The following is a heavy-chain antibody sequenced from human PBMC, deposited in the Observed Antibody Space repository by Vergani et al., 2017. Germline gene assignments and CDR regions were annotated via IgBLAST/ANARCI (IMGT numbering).Heavy chain of an antibody. D-gene: IGHD1-1*01. Sequence: EVQLVESGGGLVQPGGSLRLSCAASGFTFSSYSMNWVRQAPGKGLEWVSYISSSSSYTNYADSVKGRFTISRDNANNSLYLQMNSLRAADTAVYYCARSYRHHDAFDIGGQGTMVTVSS. CDR1: GFTFSSYS. J-gene: IGHJ3*02. CDR2: ISSSSSYT. CDR3: ARSYRHHDAFDI. V-gene: IGHV3-48*04.